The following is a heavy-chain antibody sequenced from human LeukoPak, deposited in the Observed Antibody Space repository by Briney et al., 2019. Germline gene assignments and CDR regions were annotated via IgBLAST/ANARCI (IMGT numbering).Heavy chain of an antibody. D-gene: IGHD5-12*01. CDR2: ISSSSSYI. J-gene: IGHJ4*02. V-gene: IGHV3-21*01. CDR1: GFTFSSYS. CDR3: ARDPVGYSGHDFGL. Sequence: GGSLRLSCAASGFTFSSYSMNWVRQAPGKGLEWVSSISSSSSYIYYADSVKGRFTISRDNAKNSLYLQMNSLRAEDTAVYYCARDPVGYSGHDFGLGGQGTLVTVSS.